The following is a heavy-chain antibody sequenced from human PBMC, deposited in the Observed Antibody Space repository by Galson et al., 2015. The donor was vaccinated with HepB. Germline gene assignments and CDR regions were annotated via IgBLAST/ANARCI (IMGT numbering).Heavy chain of an antibody. CDR1: GGTFSSYA. Sequence: SVKVSCKASGGTFSSYAISWVRQAPGQGLEWMGGIIPIFGTANYAQKFQGRVTITADESTSTAYMELSSLRSEDTAVYYCARAGTYYYDSSGLRTGAFDIWGQGTMVTVSS. J-gene: IGHJ3*02. V-gene: IGHV1-69*13. D-gene: IGHD3-22*01. CDR3: ARAGTYYYDSSGLRTGAFDI. CDR2: IIPIFGTA.